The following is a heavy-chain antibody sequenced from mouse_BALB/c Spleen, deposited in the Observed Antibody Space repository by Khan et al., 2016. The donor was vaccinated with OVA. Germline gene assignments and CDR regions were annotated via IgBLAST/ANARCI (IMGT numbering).Heavy chain of an antibody. Sequence: EVQLQESGPGLVKPSQSLSLTCTVTGYSITSDYAWNWIRQFPGNKLEWLGYIRYSGRTSYNPSLKSPTPITRDTSKNQFILQFNSVTTKDTATDYCARSETIATLVAAGCDYWGQGTTLTVSS. CDR3: ARSETIATLVAAGCDY. V-gene: IGHV3-2*02. J-gene: IGHJ2*01. D-gene: IGHD1-1*02. CDR2: IRYSGRT. CDR1: GYSITSDYA.